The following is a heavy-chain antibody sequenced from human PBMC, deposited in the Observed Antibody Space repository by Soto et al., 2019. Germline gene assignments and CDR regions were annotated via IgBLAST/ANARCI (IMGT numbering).Heavy chain of an antibody. V-gene: IGHV4-34*02. J-gene: IGHJ6*03. Sequence: QVQLQQWGAGLLKPSETLSLTCGVYGGSLSVYYWSWIRQSPGKGLEWIGEINHSGSTNYNPSFKSRVTISVDTSKNQFSVKLTSVTAADTAVYYCALSPVRFSTFYSSMDVGGGGTTVTVSS. CDR2: INHSGST. CDR1: GGSLSVYY. CDR3: ALSPVRFSTFYSSMDV. D-gene: IGHD3-3*01.